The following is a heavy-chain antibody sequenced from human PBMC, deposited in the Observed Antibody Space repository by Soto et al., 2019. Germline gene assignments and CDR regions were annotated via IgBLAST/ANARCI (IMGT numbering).Heavy chain of an antibody. Sequence: PSETLSLTCTFSGGSISSYYWSWIRQPPGKGLEWIGYIYYSGSTTYNPSLKSRVTISVDTSKNQFSLKLSSVTAADTAVYYCARRYGDYFDYWGQGTLVTVSS. J-gene: IGHJ4*02. V-gene: IGHV4-59*08. CDR2: IYYSGST. CDR1: GGSISSYY. D-gene: IGHD4-17*01. CDR3: ARRYGDYFDY.